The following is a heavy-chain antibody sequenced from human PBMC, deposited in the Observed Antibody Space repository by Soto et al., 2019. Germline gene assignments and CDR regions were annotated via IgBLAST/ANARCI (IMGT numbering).Heavy chain of an antibody. CDR1: GYSFTSYW. CDR2: IYPGDSDT. CDR3: ARHGFYCSGGSCDYYYYGMDV. D-gene: IGHD2-15*01. J-gene: IGHJ6*02. Sequence: PGESLKISCKGSGYSFTSYWIGWVRQMPGKGLEWMGIIYPGDSDTRYSPSSQGQVTISADKSISTAYLQWSSLKASDTAMYYCARHGFYCSGGSCDYYYYGMDVWGQGTTVTVSS. V-gene: IGHV5-51*01.